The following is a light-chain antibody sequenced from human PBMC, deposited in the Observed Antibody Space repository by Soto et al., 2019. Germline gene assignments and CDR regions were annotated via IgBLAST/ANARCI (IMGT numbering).Light chain of an antibody. CDR2: DAS. CDR3: QQRSNWLSIT. Sequence: EIVLTQSPATLSLSPGERAALSCRASQSVSSSLAWYQQEPGQAPRLLIFDASNRATGIPARFSGSGSGTDFTLTISSLEPEDFAVYYCQQRSNWLSITFGQGTRLEIK. J-gene: IGKJ5*01. V-gene: IGKV3-11*01. CDR1: QSVSSS.